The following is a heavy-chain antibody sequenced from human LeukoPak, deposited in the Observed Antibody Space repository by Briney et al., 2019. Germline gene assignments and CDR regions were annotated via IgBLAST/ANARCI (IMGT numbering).Heavy chain of an antibody. J-gene: IGHJ4*02. CDR2: MNPNSGNT. V-gene: IGHV1-8*01. Sequence: ASVKVSCKASGYTFTSYDINWVRQATGQGLEWMGWMNPNSGNTGYAQRFQGRVTMTRNTSISTAYMELSSLRSEDTAVYYCARVFCSSGWLKKIDYWGQGTLVAVSS. CDR3: ARVFCSSGWLKKIDY. D-gene: IGHD6-19*01. CDR1: GYTFTSYD.